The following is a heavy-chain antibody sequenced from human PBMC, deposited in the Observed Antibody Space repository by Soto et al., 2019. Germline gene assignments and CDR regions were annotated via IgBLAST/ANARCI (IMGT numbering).Heavy chain of an antibody. V-gene: IGHV1-69*13. D-gene: IGHD6-19*01. CDR2: IIPIFGTA. Sequence: SVKVSFKASGGSFSSYAISWVRQAPGQGLEWMGGIIPIFGTANYAQKFQGRVTITADESTSTAYMELSSLRSEDTAVYYCARRYVIAVAGSGSEYYYYGMDVSGQGTSVTVSS. CDR1: GGSFSSYA. CDR3: ARRYVIAVAGSGSEYYYYGMDV. J-gene: IGHJ6*02.